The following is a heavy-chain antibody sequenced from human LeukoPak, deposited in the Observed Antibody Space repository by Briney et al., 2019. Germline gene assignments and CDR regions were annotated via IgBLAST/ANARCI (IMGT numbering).Heavy chain of an antibody. Sequence: PSETLSLTCAVYGGSFSGYYWSGIRQPPGKGLEWIGEINHSGSTNYNPSLKSRVTISVDTSKNQFSLKLSSVTAAATAVYYCARGRAAMVPRRFDPWGQGTLVTVSS. CDR3: ARGRAAMVPRRFDP. V-gene: IGHV4-34*01. CDR2: INHSGST. J-gene: IGHJ5*02. CDR1: GGSFSGYY. D-gene: IGHD5-18*01.